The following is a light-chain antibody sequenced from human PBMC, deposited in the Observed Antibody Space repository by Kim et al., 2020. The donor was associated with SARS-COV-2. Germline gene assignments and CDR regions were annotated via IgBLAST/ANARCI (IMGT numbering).Light chain of an antibody. Sequence: ASVKLTCTLSSGHSSYAFAWHQQQPEEGPRYLLKLNSDGSHSKGDGIPGRFSGSSSGAGRYLTISSLQSADEADYYCQTWGTGIHVFGGGTKLTVL. CDR1: SGHSSYA. V-gene: IGLV4-69*01. CDR3: QTWGTGIHV. CDR2: LNSDGSH. J-gene: IGLJ3*02.